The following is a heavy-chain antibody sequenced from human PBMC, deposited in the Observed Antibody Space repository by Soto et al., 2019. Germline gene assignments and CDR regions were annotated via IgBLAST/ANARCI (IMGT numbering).Heavy chain of an antibody. J-gene: IGHJ3*02. CDR1: GGSISSGDYY. CDR3: ARVASSGYHDAFDI. D-gene: IGHD3-22*01. V-gene: IGHV4-30-4*01. CDR2: IYYSGST. Sequence: PSETLSLTCTVSGGSISSGDYYWSWIRQPPGKGLEWIGYIYYSGSTYYNPSLKSRVTISVDMSKNQFSLKLSSVTAADTAVYYCARVASSGYHDAFDIWGQGTMVT.